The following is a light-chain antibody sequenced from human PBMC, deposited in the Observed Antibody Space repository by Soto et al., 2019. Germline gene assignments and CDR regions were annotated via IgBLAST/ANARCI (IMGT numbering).Light chain of an antibody. CDR2: GAS. CDR1: QSVGRDY. Sequence: EIVLTQSPATLSLSPGERATLSCRASQSVGRDYLAWYQQKPGQAPRLLIHGASTRATGIPARFSGSGSGTDFTLTISRLEPEDFALYYCQQHDILPITFGQGTRLEIK. V-gene: IGKV3-20*01. CDR3: QQHDILPIT. J-gene: IGKJ5*01.